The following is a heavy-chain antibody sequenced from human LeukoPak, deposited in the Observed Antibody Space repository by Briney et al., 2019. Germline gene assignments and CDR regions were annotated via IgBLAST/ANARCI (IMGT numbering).Heavy chain of an antibody. CDR2: ISYDGSNK. CDR3: AKDPIGGIWIAVALYFDY. D-gene: IGHD6-19*01. V-gene: IGHV3-30*18. CDR1: GFTFSSYG. Sequence: PGGSLRLSCAASGFTFSSYGMHWVRQAPGKGLEWVAVISYDGSNKYYADSVKGRFTISRDNSKNTLYLRMNSLRAEDTAVYYCAKDPIGGIWIAVALYFDYWGQGTPVTVSS. J-gene: IGHJ4*02.